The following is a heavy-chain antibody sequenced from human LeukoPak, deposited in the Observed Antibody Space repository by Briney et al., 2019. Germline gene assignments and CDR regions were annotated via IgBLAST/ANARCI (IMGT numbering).Heavy chain of an antibody. V-gene: IGHV3-11*01. CDR1: GFTFSDYY. CDR2: ISSSGSTI. CDR3: ARDQSVRTYDILTGYYTPTFDY. D-gene: IGHD3-9*01. J-gene: IGHJ4*02. Sequence: KTGGSLRLSCAASGFTFSDYYMSWIRQAPGKGLEWVSYISSSGSTIYYADSVKGRFTISRDNAKNSLYLQMNSLRAEDTAVYYCARDQSVRTYDILTGYYTPTFDYWGQGTLVTVSS.